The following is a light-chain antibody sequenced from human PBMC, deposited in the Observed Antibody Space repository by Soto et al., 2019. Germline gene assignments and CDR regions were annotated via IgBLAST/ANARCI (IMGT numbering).Light chain of an antibody. Sequence: QSALTQPPSASGSPGQSVTISCTGTSSDVGGYDYVSWYQQHPGKAPKLMIYEVTKRPSGVPDRFSGSKSGNTASLTVSGLQAEDEADYCCRSYEGSNHFVFGTGTKLTVL. CDR2: EVT. CDR3: RSYEGSNHFV. V-gene: IGLV2-8*01. CDR1: SSDVGGYDY. J-gene: IGLJ1*01.